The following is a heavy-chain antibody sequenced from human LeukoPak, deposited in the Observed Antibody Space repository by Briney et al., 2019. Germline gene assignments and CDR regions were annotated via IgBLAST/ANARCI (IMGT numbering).Heavy chain of an antibody. CDR2: IYTSGST. CDR3: ARVSGSYHNDLRFDY. J-gene: IGHJ4*02. V-gene: IGHV4-4*07. CDR1: GGSISSYY. Sequence: SETLSLTCTVSGGSISSYYWSWIRQPAGKGLEWIGRIYTSGSTNYNPSLKSRVTMSVDTSKNQFSLKLCSVAAADTAVYYCARVSGSYHNDLRFDYWVQGTLVTVSS. D-gene: IGHD1-26*01.